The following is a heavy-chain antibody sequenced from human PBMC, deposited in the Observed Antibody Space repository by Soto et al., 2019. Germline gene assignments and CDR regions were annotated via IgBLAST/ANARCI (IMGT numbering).Heavy chain of an antibody. D-gene: IGHD6-13*01. CDR3: ARAVTATYSSSHNWFDP. J-gene: IGHJ5*02. Sequence: SETLSLTCAVYGGSFSGYYWSWIRQPPGKGLEWIGEINHSGSTNYNPSLKSRVTISVDTSKNQFSLKLSSVTAADTAVYYCARAVTATYSSSHNWFDPWGQGTLVTVSS. CDR2: INHSGST. CDR1: GGSFSGYY. V-gene: IGHV4-34*01.